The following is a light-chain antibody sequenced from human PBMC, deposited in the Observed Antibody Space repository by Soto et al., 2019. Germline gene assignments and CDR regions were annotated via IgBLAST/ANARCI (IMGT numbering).Light chain of an antibody. CDR2: AAS. J-gene: IGKJ4*01. Sequence: EIVMTQSPATLSVPPGERATLSCRASQSVSSNLAWYQQKPGQAPRVLIYAASTRATGIPARFSGSGSGTAFTLTIGSLQSEDFAVYYCPQYTNWPLTFGGGTKLEIK. V-gene: IGKV3-15*01. CDR3: PQYTNWPLT. CDR1: QSVSSN.